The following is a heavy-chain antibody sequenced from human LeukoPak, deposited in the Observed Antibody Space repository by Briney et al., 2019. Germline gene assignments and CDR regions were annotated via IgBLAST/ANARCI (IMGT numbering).Heavy chain of an antibody. Sequence: PSETLSLTCAVYGGPFSGYYWSWIRQPPGKGLEWIGEINHSGSTDYNPSLKSRVTISVDTSKNQFSLKLSSVTAADTAVYYCARGRQYQLTRRWFDPWGQGTLVTVSS. J-gene: IGHJ5*02. CDR1: GGPFSGYY. V-gene: IGHV4-34*01. CDR2: INHSGST. CDR3: ARGRQYQLTRRWFDP. D-gene: IGHD2-2*01.